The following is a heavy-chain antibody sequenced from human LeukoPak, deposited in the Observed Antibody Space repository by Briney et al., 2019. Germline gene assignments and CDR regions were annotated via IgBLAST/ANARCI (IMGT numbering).Heavy chain of an antibody. CDR3: ARRNKLRAVGATSFDY. CDR2: IYYSGSA. J-gene: IGHJ4*02. D-gene: IGHD1-26*01. CDR1: GGSISSSSYY. V-gene: IGHV4-39*01. Sequence: SETLSLTCTVSGGSISSSSYYWGWIRQPPGKGLEWIGSIYYSGSAYYNPSLKSRVTISADTSKNQFSLKLSSVTAADTAVYYCARRNKLRAVGATSFDYWGQGTLVTVSS.